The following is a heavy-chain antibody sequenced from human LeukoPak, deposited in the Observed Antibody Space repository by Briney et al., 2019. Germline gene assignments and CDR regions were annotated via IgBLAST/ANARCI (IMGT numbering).Heavy chain of an antibody. Sequence: ASVKVSCKASGYTFTSYGISWVRQAPGQGLEWMGWISAYNGNTKFVQKFQGRVTMTTDTSTNTAYMDVRSLRSDDTAVYYCARETGGYYYDSSAYGAFDIWGQGTMVTVSS. CDR1: GYTFTSYG. CDR3: ARETGGYYYDSSAYGAFDI. J-gene: IGHJ3*02. V-gene: IGHV1-18*01. CDR2: ISAYNGNT. D-gene: IGHD3-22*01.